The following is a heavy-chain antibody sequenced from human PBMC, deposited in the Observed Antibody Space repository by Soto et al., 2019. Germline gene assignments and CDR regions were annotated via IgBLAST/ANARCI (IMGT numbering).Heavy chain of an antibody. J-gene: IGHJ4*02. CDR3: ARVLPYYYDSSGYTGFGYFDY. D-gene: IGHD3-22*01. CDR2: IYYSGST. V-gene: IGHV4-31*03. Sequence: QVQLQESGPGLVKPSQTLSLTCTVSGGSISSGGYYWSWIRQHPGKGLEWIGYIYYSGSTYYNPSLKSRVTISVDTSKNQFSLKLSSVTAADTAVYYCARVLPYYYDSSGYTGFGYFDYWGQGTLVTVSS. CDR1: GGSISSGGYY.